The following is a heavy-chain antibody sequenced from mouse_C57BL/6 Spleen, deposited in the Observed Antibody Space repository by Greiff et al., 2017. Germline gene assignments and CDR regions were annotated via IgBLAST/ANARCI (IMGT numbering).Heavy chain of an antibody. D-gene: IGHD1-1*01. J-gene: IGHJ3*01. V-gene: IGHV1-54*01. CDR3: ARSVGSSSWFAY. Sequence: QVQLQQSGAELVRPGTSVKVSCKASGYAFTNSLIEWVKQRPGQGLEWIGVINPGSGGSNYNEKFKGKATLTADKSSSTAYMQLSSLTSEDSAVYFCARSVGSSSWFAYWGQGTLVTVSA. CDR2: INPGSGGS. CDR1: GYAFTNSL.